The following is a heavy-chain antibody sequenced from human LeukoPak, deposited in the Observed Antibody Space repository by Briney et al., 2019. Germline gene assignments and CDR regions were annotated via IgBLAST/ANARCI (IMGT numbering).Heavy chain of an antibody. D-gene: IGHD2-15*01. V-gene: IGHV4-4*07. Sequence: SETLSLTCTVSGGSISRYYWSWIRQPAGKGLEWIGRIYTSGSTNYNPSLKSRVTMSVDTSKNQFSLKLSSVTAADTAVYYCARDFLHSFKGGWFDPWGQGTLVTVSS. CDR3: ARDFLHSFKGGWFDP. CDR1: GGSISRYY. CDR2: IYTSGST. J-gene: IGHJ5*02.